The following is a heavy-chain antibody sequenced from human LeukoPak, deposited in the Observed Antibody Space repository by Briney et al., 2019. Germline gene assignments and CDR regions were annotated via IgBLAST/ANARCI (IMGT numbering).Heavy chain of an antibody. V-gene: IGHV3-74*01. CDR3: VSFYETY. CDR1: GNYW. Sequence: GGSLRLSCAASGNYWMHWVRQAPGKGLVWVSHINSDGSWTSYADSVKGRFTISKDNAKNTVYLQMNNLRAEDTAVYCCVSFYETYWGRGTLVTVSS. CDR2: INSDGSWT. D-gene: IGHD2-2*01. J-gene: IGHJ4*02.